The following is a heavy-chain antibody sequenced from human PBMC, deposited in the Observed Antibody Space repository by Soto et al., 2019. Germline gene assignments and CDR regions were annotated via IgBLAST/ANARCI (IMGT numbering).Heavy chain of an antibody. CDR1: AASFSKYY. CDR3: ASVTFGGIVLAH. J-gene: IGHJ4*02. CDR2: IYFNGNT. D-gene: IGHD3-16*01. Sequence: PSETLSLTCTVSAASFSKYYWTRIRQPPGRGLEWIGYIYFNGNTKYNPSLEGRLTISIDTSKEEFSLKLTSVTAADAAVYYCASVTFGGIVLAHWGQGTLVTVSS. V-gene: IGHV4-59*01.